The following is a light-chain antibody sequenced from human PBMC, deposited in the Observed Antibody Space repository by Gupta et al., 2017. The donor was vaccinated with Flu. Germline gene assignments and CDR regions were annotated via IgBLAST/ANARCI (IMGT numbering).Light chain of an antibody. CDR1: QSIGNW. V-gene: IGKV1-5*03. CDR2: KAS. CDR3: QQYNSYSRS. J-gene: IGKJ2*03. Sequence: DIQITLSPSTLSASVGDRVTITCRASQSIGNWLAWYQQKPGKAPTLLIYKASSLESGVPSRFSGSGSGTEFTLTISRLQPDDFATYYCQQYNSYSRSFGQGTKLEIK.